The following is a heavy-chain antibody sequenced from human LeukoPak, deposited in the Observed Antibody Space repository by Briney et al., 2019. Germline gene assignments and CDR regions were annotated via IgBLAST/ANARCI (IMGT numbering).Heavy chain of an antibody. D-gene: IGHD2-2*02. Sequence: PSETLSLTCTISGGSISSGDYYWSWIRQPPGKGLEWIGYIYYSGSTYYNPSLKSRVTISVYTSKHQFSLKLSSVTAADTAVYSCARHRATAIDYWGQGTLVPVSS. J-gene: IGHJ4*02. CDR1: GGSISSGDYY. CDR3: ARHRATAIDY. CDR2: IYYSGST. V-gene: IGHV4-30-4*08.